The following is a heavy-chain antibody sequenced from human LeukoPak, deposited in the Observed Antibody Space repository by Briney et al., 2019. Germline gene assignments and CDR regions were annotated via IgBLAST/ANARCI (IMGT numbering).Heavy chain of an antibody. J-gene: IGHJ4*02. Sequence: PGRSLRLSCAASGFTFSSYGMYWVRQAPGKGLEWVAVISFDGTNKYSADSVRGRFTISRDNSKNIVSLQMNNLRAEDTAVYYCARGRGLGVVSPYFDYWGQGTLVTVSS. CDR1: GFTFSSYG. D-gene: IGHD3-3*01. V-gene: IGHV3-30*03. CDR3: ARGRGLGVVSPYFDY. CDR2: ISFDGTNK.